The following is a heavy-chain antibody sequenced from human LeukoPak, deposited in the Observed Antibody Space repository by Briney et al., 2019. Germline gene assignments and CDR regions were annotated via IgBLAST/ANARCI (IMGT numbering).Heavy chain of an antibody. CDR2: IYYSGST. Sequence: SETLSLTCTVSGGSISSGGYYWSWIRQHPGKGLEWIGYIYYSGSTYYNPSFKSRVTISVDTSKNQFSLKLSSVTAADTAVYYCARVAFGGVIAALFDYWGQGTLVTVSS. D-gene: IGHD3-16*02. J-gene: IGHJ4*02. CDR1: GGSISSGGYY. V-gene: IGHV4-31*03. CDR3: ARVAFGGVIAALFDY.